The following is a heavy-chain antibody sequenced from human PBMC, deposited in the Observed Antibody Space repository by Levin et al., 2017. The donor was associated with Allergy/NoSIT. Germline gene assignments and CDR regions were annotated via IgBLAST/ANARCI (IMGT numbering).Heavy chain of an antibody. D-gene: IGHD3-22*01. CDR2: ISSSSDYI. CDR1: RFTFSTYS. CDR3: ARGFYYDNSGYYYFDY. V-gene: IGHV3-21*01. J-gene: IGHJ4*02. Sequence: GESLKISCAASRFTFSTYSMNWVRQAPGKGLEWVSSISSSSDYIYYADSVKGRFTISRDNAKNSLYLQMNSLRAEDTAVYYCARGFYYDNSGYYYFDYWGQGTLVTVSS.